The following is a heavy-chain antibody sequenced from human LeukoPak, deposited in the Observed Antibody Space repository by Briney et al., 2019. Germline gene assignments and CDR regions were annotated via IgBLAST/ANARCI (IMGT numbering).Heavy chain of an antibody. J-gene: IGHJ4*02. CDR2: INSDGINT. V-gene: IGHV3-74*01. CDR3: ARTYGSGSLDY. Sequence: GGSLRLSCAASGFTFSNYWMHWVRQAPGKGLVWVSRINSDGINTSYADSVRGRFTISRDNAKDSIYLQMNGLTAEDTAVYYCARTYGSGSLDYGGQGTLVTVFS. D-gene: IGHD2-15*01. CDR1: GFTFSNYW.